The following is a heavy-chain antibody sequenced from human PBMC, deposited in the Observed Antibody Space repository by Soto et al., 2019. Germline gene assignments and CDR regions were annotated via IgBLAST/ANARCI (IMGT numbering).Heavy chain of an antibody. Sequence: QVQLVQSGAEVKKPGASVKVSCKASGYTFTSYGISWVRQAPGQGLEWMGWISAYNGNTNYAQKLQGRVTMTTDTSTSTAYMELRSLRSDDTAVYYCARDIKHSGVLRFLEWLLKNYYYGMDVWGQGTTVTVSS. D-gene: IGHD3-3*01. V-gene: IGHV1-18*04. J-gene: IGHJ6*02. CDR2: ISAYNGNT. CDR1: GYTFTSYG. CDR3: ARDIKHSGVLRFLEWLLKNYYYGMDV.